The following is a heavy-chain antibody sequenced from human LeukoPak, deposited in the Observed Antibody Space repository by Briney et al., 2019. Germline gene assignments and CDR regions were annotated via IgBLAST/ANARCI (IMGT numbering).Heavy chain of an antibody. CDR2: IYHSGAA. D-gene: IGHD1-26*01. CDR3: VRGVGGEYFYFDR. J-gene: IGHJ4*02. V-gene: IGHV4-30-4*07. CDR1: GDSISSDGHS. Sequence: NTSETLSLTCGVSGDSISSDGHSWSWIRQPPGKGLEWVGYIYHSGAAYHNPSLKSRLALSVDTSNNQFSLRLRSVTAADTAVYYCVRGVGGEYFYFDRWGQGALVTVSS.